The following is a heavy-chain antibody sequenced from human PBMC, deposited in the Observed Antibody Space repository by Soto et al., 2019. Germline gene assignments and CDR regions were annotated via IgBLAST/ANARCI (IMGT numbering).Heavy chain of an antibody. D-gene: IGHD6-19*01. CDR1: GYTFTGYY. V-gene: IGHV1-2*02. Sequence: ASVKVSCKASGYTFTGYYMHWVRQAPGQGLEWMGWINPNSGGTNYAQKFQGRVTMTRDTSISTAYMELSRLRSDDTAAYYCASGLQVVAVAGSYCMDFWGQGTTV. CDR2: INPNSGGT. J-gene: IGHJ6*02. CDR3: ASGLQVVAVAGSYCMDF.